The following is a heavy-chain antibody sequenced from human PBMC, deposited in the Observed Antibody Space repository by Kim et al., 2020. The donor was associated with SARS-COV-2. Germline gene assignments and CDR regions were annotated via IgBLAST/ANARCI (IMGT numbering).Heavy chain of an antibody. J-gene: IGHJ5*02. CDR1: GYTFTSYA. CDR3: ARRRALLTGYYKGPQYNWFDP. Sequence: ASVKVSCKASGYTFTSYAMNWVRQAPGQGLEWMGWINTNTGNPTYAQGFTGRFVFSLDTSVSTAYLQISSLKAEDTAVYYCARRRALLTGYYKGPQYNWFDPWGQGTLVTVSS. CDR2: INTNTGNP. V-gene: IGHV7-4-1*02. D-gene: IGHD3-9*01.